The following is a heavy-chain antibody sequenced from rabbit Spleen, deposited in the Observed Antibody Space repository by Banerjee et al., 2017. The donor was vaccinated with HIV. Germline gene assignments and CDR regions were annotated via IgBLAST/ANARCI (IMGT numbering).Heavy chain of an antibody. D-gene: IGHD4-1*01. CDR3: ARDLAGIIGWNFNL. Sequence: QSLEESGGDLVKPGTSLTLTCTASGFSFISGYYMCWVRQAPGKGLEWSACIAAGSAGTTYYANWAKDPFTISKTSSTTVTLQMTSLTAADTATYFCARDLAGIIGWNFNLWGQGTLVTVS. CDR1: GFSFISGYY. CDR2: IAAGSAGTT. J-gene: IGHJ4*01. V-gene: IGHV1S40*01.